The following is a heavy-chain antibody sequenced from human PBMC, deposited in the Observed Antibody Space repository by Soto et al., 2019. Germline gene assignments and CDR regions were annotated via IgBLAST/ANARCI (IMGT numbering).Heavy chain of an antibody. V-gene: IGHV5-51*01. CDR2: IYPCDSDT. J-gene: IGHJ6*02. D-gene: IGHD6-6*01. CDR1: GYRFTSYW. Sequence: GESLNISCNCSGYRFTSYWIGWVRQMPGKGLEWMWIIYPCDSDTRYSPSFQGQVTISADKSISTAYLQWSSLKASDTAMYYCARLPYSSSALGMDVWGQGTTVTVSS. CDR3: ARLPYSSSALGMDV.